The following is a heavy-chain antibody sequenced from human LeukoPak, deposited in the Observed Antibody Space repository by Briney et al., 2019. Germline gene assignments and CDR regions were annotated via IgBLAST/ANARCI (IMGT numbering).Heavy chain of an antibody. D-gene: IGHD5-12*01. CDR3: ARMEATTPFDY. Sequence: GESLRISCKASGYSFTSYWITWVRQMPGKGLEWMGKIVPSDSDTNYSPSFRGHVTISAYKSISTAYLQWSSLKASDTAIYYCARMEATTPFDYWGQGTLVTVSS. V-gene: IGHV5-10-1*01. J-gene: IGHJ4*02. CDR2: IVPSDSDT. CDR1: GYSFTSYW.